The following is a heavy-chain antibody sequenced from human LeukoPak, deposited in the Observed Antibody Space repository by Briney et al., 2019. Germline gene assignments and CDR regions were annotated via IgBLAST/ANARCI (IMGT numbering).Heavy chain of an antibody. CDR2: IYYSGST. CDR3: ARSTYYDFWSGYYYFDY. V-gene: IGHV4-39*01. D-gene: IGHD3-3*01. J-gene: IGHJ4*02. Sequence: PSETPSLTCTVSGGSISSSSYYWGWIRQPPGKGLEWIGSIYYSGSTYYNPSLKSRVTISVDTSKNQFSLKLSSVTAADTAVYYCARSTYYDFWSGYYYFDYWGQGTLVTVSS. CDR1: GGSISSSSYY.